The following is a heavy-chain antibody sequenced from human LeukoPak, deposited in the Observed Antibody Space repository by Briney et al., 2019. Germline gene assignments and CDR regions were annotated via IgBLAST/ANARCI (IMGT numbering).Heavy chain of an antibody. J-gene: IGHJ3*02. CDR1: GFTFNNYG. D-gene: IGHD5-12*01. CDR2: ISYHGSNK. V-gene: IGHV3-30*03. Sequence: GGSLRLSCAASGFTFNNYGMHWVRQAPGKGLEWVAVISYHGSNKYYADSVKGRFTISRDNAKNSLYLQMNSLRAEDTAVYYCARVTANNGYARDAFDIWGQGTMVTVSS. CDR3: ARVTANNGYARDAFDI.